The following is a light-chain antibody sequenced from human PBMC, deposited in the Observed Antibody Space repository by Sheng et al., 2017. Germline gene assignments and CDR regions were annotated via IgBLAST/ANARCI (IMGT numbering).Light chain of an antibody. J-gene: IGLJ2*01. CDR2: EDN. V-gene: IGLV6-57*01. CDR3: QSYDSSDHVV. Sequence: NFMLTQPHSVSESPGKTVTISCTRSSGSIASNYVQWHQQRPGSSPTTVIFEDNDRPSGVPDRFSGSIDSSSNSASLTISGLKTEDEADYYCQSYDSSDHVVFGGGTKLTVL. CDR1: SGSIASNY.